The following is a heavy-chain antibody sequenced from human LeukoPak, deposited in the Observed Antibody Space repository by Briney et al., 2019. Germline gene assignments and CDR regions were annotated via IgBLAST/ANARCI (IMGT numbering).Heavy chain of an antibody. V-gene: IGHV3-66*01. J-gene: IGHJ5*02. CDR2: IYSGGST. CDR3: AKDSDELIAAAYNWFDP. CDR1: EFSVGSNY. Sequence: TGGSLRLSCAASEFSVGSNYMTWVRQAPGKGLEWVSLIYSGGSTYYADSVKGRFTISRDNSKNTLYLQMNSLRAEDTAVYYCAKDSDELIAAAYNWFDPWGQGTLVTVSS. D-gene: IGHD6-13*01.